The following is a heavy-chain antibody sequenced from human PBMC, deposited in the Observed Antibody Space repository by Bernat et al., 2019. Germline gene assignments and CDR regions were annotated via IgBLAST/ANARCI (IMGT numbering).Heavy chain of an antibody. D-gene: IGHD6-19*01. CDR1: GFTFSNSA. CDR2: VSYDGSHK. CDR3: ARDGRAYSSAWVYYYYYYMDV. V-gene: IGHV3-30*01. Sequence: QVQLVESGGGVVQPGRSPRLPCAASGFTFSNSALHWVRQAPGKGLEGVAVVSYDGSHKYYPDSGKGRFTITRDNSKNTLYLQMDSLRPEDTAVYYCARDGRAYSSAWVYYYYYYMDVWGKGTTVTVSS. J-gene: IGHJ6*03.